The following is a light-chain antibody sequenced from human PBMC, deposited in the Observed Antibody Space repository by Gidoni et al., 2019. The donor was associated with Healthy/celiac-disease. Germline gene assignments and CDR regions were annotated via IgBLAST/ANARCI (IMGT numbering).Light chain of an antibody. J-gene: IGKJ3*01. Sequence: PLAGAGGDRVTVTGWASQGIRKYLAWYQQKPGKVPKLLIYAASTLQSGVPSRFSGSGSGTDFTLTISSLQPEDVATYYCQKYNSAPFTFGPGTKVDIK. CDR3: QKYNSAPFT. CDR1: QGIRKY. CDR2: AAS. V-gene: IGKV1-27*01.